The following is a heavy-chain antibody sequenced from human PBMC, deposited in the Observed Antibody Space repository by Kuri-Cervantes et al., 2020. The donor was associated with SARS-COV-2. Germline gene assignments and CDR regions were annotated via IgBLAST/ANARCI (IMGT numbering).Heavy chain of an antibody. J-gene: IGHJ5*02. Sequence: GESLKISCAASGFTFSNAWMSWVRQAPGKGLEWVGRIKSKTDGGTTDYAAPVKGRFTISRDDSKSIAYLQMNSLKTEDTAVYYCNSAGFDPWGQGTLVTVSS. CDR1: GFTFSNAW. CDR2: IKSKTDGGTT. V-gene: IGHV3-15*01. D-gene: IGHD1-26*01. CDR3: NSAGFDP.